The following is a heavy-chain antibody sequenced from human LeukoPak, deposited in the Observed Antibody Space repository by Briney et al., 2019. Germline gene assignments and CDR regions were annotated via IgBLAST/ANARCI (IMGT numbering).Heavy chain of an antibody. Sequence: PGGSLRLSCAASGFTFSTYGMHWVRQAPGMGLEWVAVISYDGSDKYYGDSVKGRFTISRDNSKNTLYLQMNSLRAEDTAVYYCARDDEEFGELRWFDPWGQGTLVTVSS. CDR3: ARDDEEFGELRWFDP. D-gene: IGHD3-10*01. CDR1: GFTFSTYG. V-gene: IGHV3-30*03. CDR2: ISYDGSDK. J-gene: IGHJ5*02.